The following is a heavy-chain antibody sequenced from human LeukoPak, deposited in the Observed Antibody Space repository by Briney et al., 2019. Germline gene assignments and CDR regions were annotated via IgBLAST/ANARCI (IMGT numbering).Heavy chain of an antibody. CDR2: ISYDGSNK. CDR3: AREYLFLHCDSSGES. J-gene: IGHJ4*02. CDR1: GFTFSSYA. V-gene: IGHV3-30*04. D-gene: IGHD3-22*01. Sequence: HSGGSLRLSCAASGFTFSSYAMHRVRQAPGKGLEWVAVISYDGSNKYYADSVKGRFTISRDNSKNTLYLQMNSLRAEDTAVYYCAREYLFLHCDSSGESWGQGTLVTVSS.